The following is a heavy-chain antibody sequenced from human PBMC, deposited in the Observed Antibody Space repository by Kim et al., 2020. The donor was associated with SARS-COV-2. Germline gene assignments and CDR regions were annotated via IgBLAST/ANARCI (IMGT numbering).Heavy chain of an antibody. Sequence: GESLKISCKGSGYSFTSYWISWVRQMPGKGLEWMGRIDPSDSYTNYSPSFQGHVTISADKSISTAYLQWSSLKASDTAMYYCARGEEGYYDFDYWGQGTLVTVCS. V-gene: IGHV5-10-1*01. J-gene: IGHJ4*02. CDR1: GYSFTSYW. D-gene: IGHD3-22*01. CDR2: IDPSDSYT. CDR3: ARGEEGYYDFDY.